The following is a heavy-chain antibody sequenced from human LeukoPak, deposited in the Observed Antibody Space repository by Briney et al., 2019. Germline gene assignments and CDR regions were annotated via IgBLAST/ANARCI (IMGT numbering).Heavy chain of an antibody. CDR2: INHSGST. V-gene: IGHV4-34*01. Sequence: SETLSLTCAVYGGSFSGYYWSWIRQPPGKGLEWIGEINHSGSTNYNPSLKSRVTISVDTSKNQFSLKLSSVTAADTAVYYCARVPNALEWLPLYYFDYWGQGTLVTVSS. J-gene: IGHJ4*02. CDR1: GGSFSGYY. D-gene: IGHD3-3*01. CDR3: ARVPNALEWLPLYYFDY.